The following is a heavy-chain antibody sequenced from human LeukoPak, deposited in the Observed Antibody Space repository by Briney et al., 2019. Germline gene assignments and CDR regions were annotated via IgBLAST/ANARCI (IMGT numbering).Heavy chain of an antibody. D-gene: IGHD2-21*02. CDR2: ISDDGHTK. CDR1: GFTFSAYG. V-gene: IGHV3-30*18. CDR3: AKKVTGGSATCGMDV. Sequence: GRSLRLSCTASGFTFSAYGMHWVRQAPGKGLDWVAVISDDGHTKFCADSVKGRFTISRDNSKNTLYLQMNSLRVDDTAVYYCAKKVTGGSATCGMDVWGQRTTVTVSS. J-gene: IGHJ6*02.